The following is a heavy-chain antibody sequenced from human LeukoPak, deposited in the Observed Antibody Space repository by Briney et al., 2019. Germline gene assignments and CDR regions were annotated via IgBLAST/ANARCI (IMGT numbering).Heavy chain of an antibody. CDR1: GFTFSIYA. CDR2: ISGSGAST. Sequence: PGGSLRLSCAASGFTFSIYAMSWVRQAPGKGLEWVSAISGSGASTYYADSVKGRFTISRDNSDNTLYLQMNSLRAEDTAVYYCAKPGEASNYYFDYWGQGALVTVSS. CDR3: AKPGEASNYYFDY. J-gene: IGHJ4*02. D-gene: IGHD2-21*01. V-gene: IGHV3-23*01.